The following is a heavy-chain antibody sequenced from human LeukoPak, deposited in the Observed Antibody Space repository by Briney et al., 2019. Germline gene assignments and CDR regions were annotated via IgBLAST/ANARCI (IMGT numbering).Heavy chain of an antibody. CDR1: GFTFSSYS. CDR3: ARRGVLGAKVFDI. CDR2: ISSSSSYI. J-gene: IGHJ3*02. Sequence: SGGSLRLSCAASGFTFSSYSMNWVRQAPGKGLEWVSSISSSSSYIYYAGSVKGRFTISRDNAKNSLYLQMNSLRAEDTAVYYCARRGVLGAKVFDIWGQGTMVTVSS. V-gene: IGHV3-21*01. D-gene: IGHD1-26*01.